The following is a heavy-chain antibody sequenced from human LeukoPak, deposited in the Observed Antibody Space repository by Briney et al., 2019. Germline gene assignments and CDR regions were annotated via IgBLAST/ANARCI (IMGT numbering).Heavy chain of an antibody. CDR3: AKELSPGGGWYFDL. Sequence: PGGSLRLSCAASGFTFSNYGMHWVRQAPGKGLEWVAVTSHDGSEIYYAGSVKGRFTISRDNSKNTLYLQMNSLRAEDTAVYYCAKELSPGGGWYFDLWGRGTLVTVPS. CDR1: GFTFSNYG. CDR2: TSHDGSEI. V-gene: IGHV3-30*18. D-gene: IGHD3-16*01. J-gene: IGHJ2*01.